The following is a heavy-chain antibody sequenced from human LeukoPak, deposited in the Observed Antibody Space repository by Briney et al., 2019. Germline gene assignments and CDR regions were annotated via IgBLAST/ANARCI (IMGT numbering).Heavy chain of an antibody. V-gene: IGHV3-64*01. CDR3: ARGKLRAFDI. CDR1: GFTFSSYA. Sequence: GGSLRLSCAASGFTFSSYAMHWVRQAPGKGLEYVSAISSNGGSTYYANSVKGRFTISRDNSKNTLYLQMGSLRAEDMAVYYCARGKLRAFDIWGQGTMVTVPS. CDR2: ISSNGGST. D-gene: IGHD4-23*01. J-gene: IGHJ3*02.